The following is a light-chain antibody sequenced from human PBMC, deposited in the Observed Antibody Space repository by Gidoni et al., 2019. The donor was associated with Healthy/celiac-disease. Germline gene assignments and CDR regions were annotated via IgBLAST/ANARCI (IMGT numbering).Light chain of an antibody. V-gene: IGKV3-20*01. CDR3: QQQGSSPQT. CDR2: GAS. J-gene: IGKJ2*01. Sequence: EIVLTQSPGTLSLSQGERATLSCRASQSVSSSYLAWYQQKPGQAPRLLIYGASSRATGIPDRFSGSGYGTDFTLTISRREPEDFAVYYCQQQGSSPQTFGQGTKLEIK. CDR1: QSVSSSY.